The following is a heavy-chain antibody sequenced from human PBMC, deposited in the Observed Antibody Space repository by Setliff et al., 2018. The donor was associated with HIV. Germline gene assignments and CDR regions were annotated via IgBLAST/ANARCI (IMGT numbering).Heavy chain of an antibody. Sequence: PSETLSLTCAVYGGSFSGYYWSWIRQPPGKGLEWIGEINHSGSTNYNPSLKSRVTISVDTSKNQFSLNLSSVPAADTAVYYCASRAGGDFRGQGTMVTVSS. CDR3: ASRAGGDF. CDR1: GGSFSGYY. CDR2: INHSGST. J-gene: IGHJ3*01. V-gene: IGHV4-34*01. D-gene: IGHD3-10*01.